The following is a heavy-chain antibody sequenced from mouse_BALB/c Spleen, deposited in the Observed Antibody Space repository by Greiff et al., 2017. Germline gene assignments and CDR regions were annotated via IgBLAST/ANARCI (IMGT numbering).Heavy chain of an antibody. J-gene: IGHJ1*01. CDR1: GFNIKDYY. Sequence: VQLQQSGAELVRPGALVKLSCKASGFNIKDYYMHWVKQRPEQGLEWIGWIDPENGNTIYDPKFQGKASITADTSSNTAYLQLSSLTSEDTAVYYCAYYYGSSTWYFDVWGAGTTVTVSS. CDR3: AYYYGSSTWYFDV. D-gene: IGHD1-1*01. CDR2: IDPENGNT. V-gene: IGHV14-1*02.